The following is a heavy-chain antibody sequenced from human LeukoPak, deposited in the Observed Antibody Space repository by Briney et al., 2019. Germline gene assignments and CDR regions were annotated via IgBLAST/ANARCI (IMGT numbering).Heavy chain of an antibody. D-gene: IGHD3-22*01. CDR2: IYYSGST. J-gene: IGHJ5*02. Sequence: SETLSLTCTVSGGSISSYYWSLIRQPPGKGLEWIGYIYYSGSTNYNPSLKSRVTISVDTSKNQFSLKLSSVTAADTAVYYCAGADYYDSSYWFDPWGQGTLVTVSS. V-gene: IGHV4-59*01. CDR3: AGADYYDSSYWFDP. CDR1: GGSISSYY.